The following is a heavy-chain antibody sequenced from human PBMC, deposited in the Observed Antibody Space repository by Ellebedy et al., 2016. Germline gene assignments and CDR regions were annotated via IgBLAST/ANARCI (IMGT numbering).Heavy chain of an antibody. J-gene: IGHJ3*01. D-gene: IGHD3-10*01. V-gene: IGHV3-33*08. CDR2: IWFHGNAK. Sequence: GESLKISCAASGFTFSRYAMHWVRQAPGKGLEWLANIWFHGNAKYYADSVKGRFTVSRDTSGNTLYLDLESLRVEDTAVYYCARTEGFGDGFDVWGPGTKVTVSA. CDR3: ARTEGFGDGFDV. CDR1: GFTFSRYA.